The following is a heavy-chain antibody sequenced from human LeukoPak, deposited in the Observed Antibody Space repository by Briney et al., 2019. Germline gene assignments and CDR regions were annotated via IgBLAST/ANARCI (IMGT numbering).Heavy chain of an antibody. J-gene: IGHJ4*02. V-gene: IGHV3-48*02. CDR3: ARGRGYYGSGSYYVDY. CDR1: GFIFGSYS. Sequence: PGGSLRLSCAASGFIFGSYSMIWVRQAPGKGLEWVSYISTSSSTIYYADSVKGRFTISRDNAKNSLFLQVNSVRDEDTAVYFCARGRGYYGSGSYYVDYWGQGTLVTVSS. CDR2: ISTSSSTI. D-gene: IGHD3-10*01.